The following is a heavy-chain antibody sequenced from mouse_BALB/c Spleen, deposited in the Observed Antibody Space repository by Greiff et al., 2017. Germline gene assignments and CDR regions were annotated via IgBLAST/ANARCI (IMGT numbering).Heavy chain of an antibody. CDR2: ISSGGSYT. Sequence: EVQRVESGGGLVKPGGSLKLSCAASGFTFSSYAMSWVRQSPEKRLEWVAEISSGGSYTYYPDTVTGRFTISRDNAKNTLYLEMSSLRSEDTAMYYCARDPDSSGFAYWGQGTLVTVSA. CDR1: GFTFSSYA. D-gene: IGHD3-2*01. J-gene: IGHJ3*01. V-gene: IGHV5-9-4*01. CDR3: ARDPDSSGFAY.